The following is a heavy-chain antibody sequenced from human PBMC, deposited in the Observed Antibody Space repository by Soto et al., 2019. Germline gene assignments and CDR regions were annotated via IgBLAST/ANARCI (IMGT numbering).Heavy chain of an antibody. V-gene: IGHV4-59*08. J-gene: IGHJ5*02. D-gene: IGHD1-26*01. CDR1: GGSISSYY. Sequence: PSETLSLTCTVSGGSISSYYWSWIRQPPGKGLEWIGYIYYSGSTNYNPSLKSRVTISVDTSKNQFSLKLSSVTAADTAVYYCVRKCTATFFMFDPWCQGKLVNVS. CDR3: VRKCTATFFMFDP. CDR2: IYYSGST.